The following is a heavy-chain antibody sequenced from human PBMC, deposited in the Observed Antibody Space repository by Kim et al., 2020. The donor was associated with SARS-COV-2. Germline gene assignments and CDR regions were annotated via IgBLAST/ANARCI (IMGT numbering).Heavy chain of an antibody. V-gene: IGHV1-46*01. CDR2: INPSGGST. Sequence: ASVKVSCKASGYTFTSYYMHWVRQAPGQGLEWMGIINPSGGSTSYAQKFQGRVTMTRDTSTSTVYMELSSLRSEDTAVYYCARRPGIAAAGTDYFDYWGQGTLVTVSS. D-gene: IGHD6-13*01. CDR1: GYTFTSYY. J-gene: IGHJ4*02. CDR3: ARRPGIAAAGTDYFDY.